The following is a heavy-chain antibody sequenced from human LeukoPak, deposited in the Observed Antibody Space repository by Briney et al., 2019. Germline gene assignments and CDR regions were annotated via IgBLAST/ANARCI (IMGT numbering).Heavy chain of an antibody. D-gene: IGHD2-2*01. J-gene: IGHJ6*02. CDR3: ARGIGSSTTWNYYGRDV. Sequence: SETLSLTCTVSGDSISSYYWSWIRQPPGKGLEWIGYIYYSGSTNCNPSLKSRVTISVDTSKNQFSLKLSSVTAADTAVYYCARGIGSSTTWNYYGRDVWGQGTTVTVSS. CDR1: GDSISSYY. V-gene: IGHV4-59*01. CDR2: IYYSGST.